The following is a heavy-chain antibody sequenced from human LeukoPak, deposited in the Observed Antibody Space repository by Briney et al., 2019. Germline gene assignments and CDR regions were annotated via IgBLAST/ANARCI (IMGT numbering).Heavy chain of an antibody. CDR2: IIPIFGTA. D-gene: IGHD3-10*01. CDR3: AREGTGSSLSEYFQH. J-gene: IGHJ1*01. V-gene: IGHV1-69*06. CDR1: GGTFSSYA. Sequence: SVKVSCKASGGTFSSYAISWVRQAPGQGLEWMGGIIPIFGTANYAQKFQGRVTITADKSTSTAYMELSSLRSEDTAVYYCAREGTGSSLSEYFQHWARAPWSPSPQ.